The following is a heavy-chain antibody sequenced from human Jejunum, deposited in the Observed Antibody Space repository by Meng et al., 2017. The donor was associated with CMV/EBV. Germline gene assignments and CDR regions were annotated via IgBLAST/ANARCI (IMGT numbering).Heavy chain of an antibody. Sequence: FNSNWMHWVRQTPGKGLVWVSHTNSDGSNTGYADSVKSQFTISRDNAKNTLYLQMNSLRVEDTAVYYCARDRVRGVIIALYGMDVWGQGTTVTVSS. J-gene: IGHJ6*02. CDR2: TNSDGSNT. V-gene: IGHV3-74*01. D-gene: IGHD3-10*01. CDR1: FNSNW. CDR3: ARDRVRGVIIALYGMDV.